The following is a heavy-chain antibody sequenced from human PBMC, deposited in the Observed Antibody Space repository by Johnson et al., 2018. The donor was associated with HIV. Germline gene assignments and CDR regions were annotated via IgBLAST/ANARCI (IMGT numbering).Heavy chain of an antibody. J-gene: IGHJ3*02. D-gene: IGHD4-23*01. Sequence: QVQLVESGGGVVQPGRSLRLSCAASGFTFSTYGMHWVRQAPGKGLEWVAVITYDGSNQYYGDSVQGRFTISRDNSKNTLYLQMNSLRAEDTALYYCARVSDDYGGNPAAWGAFDIWGQGTMVTVSS. V-gene: IGHV3-30*03. CDR2: ITYDGSNQ. CDR1: GFTFSTYG. CDR3: ARVSDDYGGNPAAWGAFDI.